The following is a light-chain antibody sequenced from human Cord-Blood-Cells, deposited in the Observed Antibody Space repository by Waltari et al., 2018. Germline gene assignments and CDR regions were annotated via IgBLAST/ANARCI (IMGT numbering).Light chain of an antibody. CDR2: QDS. V-gene: IGLV3-1*01. CDR3: QAWDSSTVV. CDR1: TLGDKY. Sequence: SYELTQPPSVCVSPGQPASLTSPEDTLGDKYACWYQQKPGQSPVLVIYQDSKRPSGIPERFSGSNSGNTATLTISGTQAMDEADYYCQAWDSSTVVFGGGTKLTVL. J-gene: IGLJ2*01.